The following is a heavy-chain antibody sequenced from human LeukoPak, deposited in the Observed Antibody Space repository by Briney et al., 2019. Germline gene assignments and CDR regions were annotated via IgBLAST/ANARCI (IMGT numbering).Heavy chain of an antibody. CDR2: IYHSGGT. CDR1: GGSISSSTNW. J-gene: IGHJ6*03. CDR3: ATNGYYCMDV. V-gene: IGHV4-4*02. Sequence: PSGTLSLTCAVSGGSISSSTNWWSWVRQPPGKGLEWIGEIYHSGGTNYNPPLKSRITIPVDKSQNQFSLKVNSLTAADTAVYYCATNGYYCMDVWGKGTTVTVSS. D-gene: IGHD2-8*01.